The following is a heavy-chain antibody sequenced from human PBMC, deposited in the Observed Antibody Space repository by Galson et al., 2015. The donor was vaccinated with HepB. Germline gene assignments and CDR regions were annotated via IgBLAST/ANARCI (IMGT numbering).Heavy chain of an antibody. CDR2: IWYDGSNK. CDR3: ARDIRSYGSVANWFDP. J-gene: IGHJ5*02. Sequence: SLRLSCAASGFTFSSYGMHWVRQAPGKGLEWVAVIWYDGSNKYYADSVKGRFTISRDNSKNTLYLQMNSLRAEDTAVYYCARDIRSYGSVANWFDPWGQGTLVTVSS. V-gene: IGHV3-33*08. D-gene: IGHD5-18*01. CDR1: GFTFSSYG.